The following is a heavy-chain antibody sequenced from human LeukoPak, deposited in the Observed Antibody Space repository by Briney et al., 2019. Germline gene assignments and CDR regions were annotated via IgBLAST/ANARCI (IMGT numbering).Heavy chain of an antibody. J-gene: IGHJ4*02. V-gene: IGHV4-61*02. CDR2: ISSSGST. Sequence: SQTLSLTCTVSGDSISSGDYYWSWIRQPAGKGLEWIGRISSSGSTNYNPSLKSRVTISVDTSKNQFSLKLSSVTAADTAVYYCARVCSYSGSCYDYWGQGTLVIVSS. CDR1: GDSISSGDYY. D-gene: IGHD1-26*01. CDR3: ARVCSYSGSCYDY.